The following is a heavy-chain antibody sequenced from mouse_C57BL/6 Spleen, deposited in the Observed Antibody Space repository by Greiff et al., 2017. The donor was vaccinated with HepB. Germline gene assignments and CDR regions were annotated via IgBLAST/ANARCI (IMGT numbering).Heavy chain of an antibody. CDR1: GFSLTSYG. V-gene: IGHV2-2*01. CDR3: ARETDYSNYGGAMDY. CDR2: IWSGGST. Sequence: VMLVESGPGLVQPSQSLSITCTVSGFSLTSYGVHWVRQSPGKGLEWLGVIWSGGSTDYNAAFISRLSISKDNSKSQVFFKMNSLQADDTAIYYCARETDYSNYGGAMDYWGQGTSVTVSS. J-gene: IGHJ4*01. D-gene: IGHD2-5*01.